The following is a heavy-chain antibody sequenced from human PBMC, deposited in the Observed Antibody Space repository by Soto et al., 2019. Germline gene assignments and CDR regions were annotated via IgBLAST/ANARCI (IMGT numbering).Heavy chain of an antibody. Sequence: SETLSLTCTVSGGSISSSSYYWGWIRQPPGKGLEWIGSIYYSGSTYYNPSLKSRVTISVDTSKNQFSLKLSSVTAADTAVYYCASTMYYFDYWGQGTLGTVSS. V-gene: IGHV4-39*01. CDR3: ASTMYYFDY. J-gene: IGHJ4*02. CDR2: IYYSGST. CDR1: GGSISSSSYY.